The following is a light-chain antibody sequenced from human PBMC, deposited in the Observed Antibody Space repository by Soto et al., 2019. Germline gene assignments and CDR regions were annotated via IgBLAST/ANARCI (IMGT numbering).Light chain of an antibody. V-gene: IGKV3-20*01. CDR2: VTS. CDR3: PYYGSSPSV. CDR1: QSLGSSF. J-gene: IGKJ5*01. Sequence: EIVLTQSPGTLSLSPGERATLSCRASQSLGSSFSAWYQQKPGQAPRLLIFVTSRRATGVPDRFSGSGSGTDFTLTISRLEPEDFAVYFCPYYGSSPSVFGQRPRPEIK.